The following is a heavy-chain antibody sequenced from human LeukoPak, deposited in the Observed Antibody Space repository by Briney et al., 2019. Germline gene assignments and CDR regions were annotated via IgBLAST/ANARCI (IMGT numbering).Heavy chain of an antibody. J-gene: IGHJ4*02. D-gene: IGHD1-26*01. CDR1: GFTFDDYA. CDR2: ISWNSGSI. Sequence: GRSLRLSCAASGFTFDDYAMHWVRQAPGKGLEWVSGISWNSGSIGYADSVKGRFTISRDNAKNSLYLQMNSLRAEDTALYYCAKEWTSGGYLFDYWGQGTLVTVSS. V-gene: IGHV3-9*01. CDR3: AKEWTSGGYLFDY.